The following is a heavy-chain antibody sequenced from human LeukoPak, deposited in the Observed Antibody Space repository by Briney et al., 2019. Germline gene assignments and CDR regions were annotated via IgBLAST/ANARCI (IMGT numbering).Heavy chain of an antibody. Sequence: PGGSLRLSCAASGFTFSTYWMHWVRQAPGKGLVWVSRVNSDGSSTTYADSVKDRFTISRDNAKNTLYLQMNSLRAEDTAVYYCARAPPYSAGGIDYWGQGTLVTVSS. CDR2: VNSDGSST. D-gene: IGHD1-1*01. CDR3: ARAPPYSAGGIDY. CDR1: GFTFSTYW. J-gene: IGHJ4*02. V-gene: IGHV3-74*01.